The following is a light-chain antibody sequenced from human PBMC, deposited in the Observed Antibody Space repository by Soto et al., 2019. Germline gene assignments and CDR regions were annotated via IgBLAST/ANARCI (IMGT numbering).Light chain of an antibody. J-gene: IGKJ2*01. CDR3: QQNNNWLGNT. CDR2: GAS. CDR1: QSVSSN. Sequence: EIVMTQSPATLSVSPGERATLSCRASQSVSSNLAWYQQKPGQAPRLLIYGASTRATGIPARFSGSGSGTEFTLTISSLQSEDFAVYYCQQNNNWLGNTFGQGTKLEIK. V-gene: IGKV3-15*01.